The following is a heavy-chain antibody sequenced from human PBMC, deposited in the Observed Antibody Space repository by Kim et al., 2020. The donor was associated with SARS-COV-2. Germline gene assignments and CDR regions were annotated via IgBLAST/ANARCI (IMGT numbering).Heavy chain of an antibody. Sequence: SETLSLTCTVSGGCISSYYWSWIRQPPGKGLEWIGYIYYSGSTTYNPSLKSRVTISVDSSKNQFSLKLTSVTAADTAVYYCARHRGAGLLCFYYFGMDVWGQGTTVTVSS. CDR3: ARHRGAGLLCFYYFGMDV. V-gene: IGHV4-59*08. D-gene: IGHD2-2*01. J-gene: IGHJ6*02. CDR1: GGCISSYY. CDR2: IYYSGST.